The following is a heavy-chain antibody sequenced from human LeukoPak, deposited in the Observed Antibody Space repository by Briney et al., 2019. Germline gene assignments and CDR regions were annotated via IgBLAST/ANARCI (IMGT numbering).Heavy chain of an antibody. CDR1: GYTFTSYG. J-gene: IGHJ3*02. Sequence: ASVKVSCKASGYTFTSYGISCVRQAPGQGLEWMGGISAYNGNTNYAQKLQGRVTMTTDTSTSTAYMELRSLRSDDTAVYYCARDAYGDYLDAFDIWGQGTMVTVSS. V-gene: IGHV1-18*01. CDR2: ISAYNGNT. D-gene: IGHD4-17*01. CDR3: ARDAYGDYLDAFDI.